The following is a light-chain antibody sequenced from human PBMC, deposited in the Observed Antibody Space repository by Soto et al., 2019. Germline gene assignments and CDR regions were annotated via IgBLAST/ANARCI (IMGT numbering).Light chain of an antibody. CDR1: SSDVGGPNY. Sequence: QSALTQPASVSGSPGQSITISCTGTSSDVGGPNYVSWYQQHPGKAPKLMIYEVSDRPSGVSNRFSGSKSGNTASLTISGLQAEDEADYYCSSYTSSNTYVFGTGTKVTVL. CDR3: SSYTSSNTYV. V-gene: IGLV2-14*01. J-gene: IGLJ1*01. CDR2: EVS.